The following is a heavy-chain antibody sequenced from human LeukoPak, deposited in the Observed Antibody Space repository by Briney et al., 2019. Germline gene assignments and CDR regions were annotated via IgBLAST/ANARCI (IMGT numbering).Heavy chain of an antibody. CDR1: GGSFSGYY. D-gene: IGHD3-3*01. V-gene: IGHV4-34*01. J-gene: IGHJ5*02. Sequence: SETLSLTCAVYGGSFSGYYWSWIRQPPGKGLEWIGEINHSGSTNYNPSLKSRVTISVDTSKNQFSLKLSSVTAADTAVYYCARSPFGITIFGVVIQARGHWFDPWGQGTLVTVSS. CDR3: ARSPFGITIFGVVIQARGHWFDP. CDR2: INHSGST.